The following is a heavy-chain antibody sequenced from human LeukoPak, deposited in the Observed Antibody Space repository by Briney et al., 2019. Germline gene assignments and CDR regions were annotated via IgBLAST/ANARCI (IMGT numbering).Heavy chain of an antibody. CDR2: INHSGST. V-gene: IGHV4-34*01. Sequence: PSETLSLTCAVYGGSFSGYYWSWIRQPPGKGLEWIGEINHSGSTNYNPSLKSRVTISVDTSKNQFSLKLSSVTAADTAVYYCARHGIAQDYWGQGTLVTVSS. CDR1: GGSFSGYY. D-gene: IGHD6-13*01. J-gene: IGHJ4*02. CDR3: ARHGIAQDY.